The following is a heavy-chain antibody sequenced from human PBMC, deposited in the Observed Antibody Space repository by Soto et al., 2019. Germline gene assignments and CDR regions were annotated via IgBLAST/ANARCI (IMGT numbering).Heavy chain of an antibody. CDR2: ISPFFGTT. CDR1: GGGTLSNDA. Sequence: QVHLVQSGADGRKSGSSVRVSCTASGGGTLSNDAISWVRQAPGQGLEWLGRISPFFGTTDYSQSFQGRLMMTANASTGTVYMDLRSLKSDDTAVYYCAREVVTETTRGSFASCGQGTLVTVSS. J-gene: IGHJ4*02. V-gene: IGHV1-69*01. CDR3: AREVVTETTRGSFAS. D-gene: IGHD2-21*02.